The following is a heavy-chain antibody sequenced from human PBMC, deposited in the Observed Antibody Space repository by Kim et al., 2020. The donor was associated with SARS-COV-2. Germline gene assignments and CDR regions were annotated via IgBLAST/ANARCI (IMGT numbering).Heavy chain of an antibody. CDR2: ISYDGSNK. V-gene: IGHV3-33*05. J-gene: IGHJ3*02. CDR1: GFTFSSYG. D-gene: IGHD1-26*01. CDR3: ARQVGAQYFLAFDI. Sequence: GGSLRLSCAASGFTFSSYGMHWVRQAPGKGLEWVAVISYDGSNKYYADSVKGRFTISRDNSKNTLYLQMNSLRAEDTAVYYCARQVGAQYFLAFDIWGQG.